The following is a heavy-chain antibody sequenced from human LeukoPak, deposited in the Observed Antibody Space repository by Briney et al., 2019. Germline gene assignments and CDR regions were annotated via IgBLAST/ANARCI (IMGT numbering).Heavy chain of an antibody. D-gene: IGHD6-19*01. J-gene: IGHJ3*02. CDR1: GFTISSNY. CDR2: IYSGDST. CDR3: ARGYSSGKGNAFDI. V-gene: IGHV3-53*01. Sequence: GGSLRLSCAASGFTISSNYMSWVRQPPGKGLGWVSVIYSGDSTYYADSVKGRFTISRDNSKNMLYLQMNSLRAEDTAVYYCARGYSSGKGNAFDIWGQGTMVTVSS.